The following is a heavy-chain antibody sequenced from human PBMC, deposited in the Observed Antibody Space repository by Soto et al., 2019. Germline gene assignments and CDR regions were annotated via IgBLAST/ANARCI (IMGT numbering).Heavy chain of an antibody. D-gene: IGHD6-13*01. CDR2: IYYSGST. CDR3: ARGKIYSSSSCYFDY. V-gene: IGHV4-61*01. Sequence: QVQLQESGPGLVKPSETLSLTCTVSGGSVSSGSYYWSWIRQPPGKGLEWIGYIYYSGSTYYNPSLKSRVTISVDTSKNQFSLKLSSVTAADTAVYYCARGKIYSSSSCYFDYWGQGTLVTVSS. CDR1: GGSVSSGSYY. J-gene: IGHJ4*02.